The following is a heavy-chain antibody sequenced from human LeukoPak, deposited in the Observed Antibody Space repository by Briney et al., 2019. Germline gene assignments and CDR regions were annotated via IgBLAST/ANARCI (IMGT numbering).Heavy chain of an antibody. V-gene: IGHV1-2*02. CDR1: GYTFTGYY. Sequence: ASVTVSCKASGYTFTGYYMHWVRQAPGQGLEWMGWINPNSCDTSYARKFSGRVTLTRHTSLRPAYMELSRLRSDDTAVYYCARVSCGANCGVVIHDAFDIWGQGTMVTVSS. CDR2: INPNSCDT. J-gene: IGHJ3*02. D-gene: IGHD3-3*01. CDR3: ARVSCGANCGVVIHDAFDI.